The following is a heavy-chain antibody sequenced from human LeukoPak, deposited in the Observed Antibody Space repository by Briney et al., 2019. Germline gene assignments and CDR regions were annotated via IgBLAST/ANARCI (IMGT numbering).Heavy chain of an antibody. J-gene: IGHJ4*02. CDR2: ISWNGGSI. V-gene: IGHV3-9*01. CDR3: AKDMWTAVAGTGDY. D-gene: IGHD6-19*01. Sequence: GRSLRLSCAASGFTLDDYGMHWVRQAPGKGLEWVSGISWNGGSIGYADSVKGRFTISRDNAKNSLYLQMNSLRAEDTALYYCAKDMWTAVAGTGDYWGQGTLVTVSS. CDR1: GFTLDDYG.